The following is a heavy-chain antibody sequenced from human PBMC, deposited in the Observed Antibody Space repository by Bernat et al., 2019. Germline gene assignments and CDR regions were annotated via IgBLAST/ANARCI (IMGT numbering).Heavy chain of an antibody. J-gene: IGHJ4*02. CDR1: GFTFSSYW. V-gene: IGHV3-74*01. Sequence: EVQLVESGGGLVQPGGSLRLSCAASGFTFSSYWMHWVRQAPGKGLVWVSRINSDGSSTSYADSVKGRFTISRDNAKNTLYLQMNSPRAEDTAVYYCARGVYCSGGSCYSPGFDYWGQGTLVTVSS. CDR2: INSDGSST. D-gene: IGHD2-15*01. CDR3: ARGVYCSGGSCYSPGFDY.